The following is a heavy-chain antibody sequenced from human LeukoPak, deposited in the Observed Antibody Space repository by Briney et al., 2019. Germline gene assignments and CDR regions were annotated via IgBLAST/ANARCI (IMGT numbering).Heavy chain of an antibody. CDR1: GFTFSSYW. V-gene: IGHV3-74*01. J-gene: IGHJ4*02. D-gene: IGHD1-7*01. Sequence: GGSLRLSCAASGFTFSSYWMHWVSQTPGKRLVWVSRINGDGSSTSYADSVKGRFTLSRDNAKNKLYLQMNSLRAEDTAVYYCAVGTKPLSYHFFDYWGQGALVTVSS. CDR3: AVGTKPLSYHFFDY. CDR2: INGDGSST.